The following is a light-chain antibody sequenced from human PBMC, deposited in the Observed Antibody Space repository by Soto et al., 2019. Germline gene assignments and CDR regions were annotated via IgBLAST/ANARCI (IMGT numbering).Light chain of an antibody. CDR2: GAS. V-gene: IGKV3-15*01. CDR3: QQYNNWPGT. J-gene: IGKJ1*01. Sequence: EFVLTQSPGTLSLSPGERVTLSCRASQTVRNNYLAWYQQKPGQAPRLLIYGASTRATGIPARFSGSGSGTEFTLTISSLQSEDFAVYYCQQYNNWPGTFGQGTKVDIK. CDR1: QTVRNN.